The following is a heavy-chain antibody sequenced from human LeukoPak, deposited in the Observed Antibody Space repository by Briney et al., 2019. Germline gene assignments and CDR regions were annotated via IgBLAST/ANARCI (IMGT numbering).Heavy chain of an antibody. CDR3: ARGVSRGVDY. CDR2: VSTDSGNS. CDR1: GYTFTNYD. D-gene: IGHD3-16*01. V-gene: IGHV1-8*02. Sequence: ASVKVSCKAFGYTFTNYDINRVRQATGQGLEWLGWVSTDSGNSDSAQKFQGRITLTRDTSISTVFLELRNLRSDDTAVYYCARGVSRGVDYWGQGTLVTVSS. J-gene: IGHJ4*02.